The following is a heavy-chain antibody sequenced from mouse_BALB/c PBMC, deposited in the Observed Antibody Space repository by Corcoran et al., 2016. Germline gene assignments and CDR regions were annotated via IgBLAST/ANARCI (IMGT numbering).Heavy chain of an antibody. CDR2: IDPANGNT. Sequence: EVQLQQSGAELVKPGASVKWSCTASGFNIKDTYMHWVKQRPEQGLEWIGRIDPANGNTKFDPKFQGKATMTADTSSNTVYLQLSSLTSEATAVYYCGRSREGNYVVYWGQGTTLTVSS. CDR3: GRSREGNYVVY. D-gene: IGHD2-1*01. CDR1: GFNIKDTY. V-gene: IGHV14-3*02. J-gene: IGHJ2*01.